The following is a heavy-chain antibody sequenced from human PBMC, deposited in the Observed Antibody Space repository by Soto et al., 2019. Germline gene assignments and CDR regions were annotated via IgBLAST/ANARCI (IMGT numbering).Heavy chain of an antibody. Sequence: SETLSLTCAVYGGSFSGYYWSWIRQPPGKGLEWIGEINHSGSTNYNPSLKSRVTISVDTSKNQFSLKLSSVTAADTAVYYCARGGGGGWYAFDIWGHGTMVTVSS. CDR1: GGSFSGYY. V-gene: IGHV4-34*01. J-gene: IGHJ3*02. CDR2: INHSGST. CDR3: ARGGGGGWYAFDI. D-gene: IGHD6-19*01.